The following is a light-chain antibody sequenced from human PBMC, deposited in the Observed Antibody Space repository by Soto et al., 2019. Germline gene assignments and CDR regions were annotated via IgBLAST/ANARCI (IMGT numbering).Light chain of an antibody. V-gene: IGKV2-30*01. CDR1: QGLVYSDGNTF. Sequence: DVVMTQSPLSLSVTLGQPATISCRSSQGLVYSDGNTFLNWFHQRPGQSPRRLIYQVFNLDSGVPDRFSGSGSGTDYTLPISRVEAEDVGIYYCVQGTHWPWTFGQGTKVEIK. CDR3: VQGTHWPWT. J-gene: IGKJ1*01. CDR2: QVF.